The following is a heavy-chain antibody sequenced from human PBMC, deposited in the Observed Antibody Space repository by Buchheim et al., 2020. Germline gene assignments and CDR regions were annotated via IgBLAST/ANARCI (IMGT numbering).Heavy chain of an antibody. CDR3: GREFIAVARWGGVGFMDV. D-gene: IGHD6-19*01. CDR2: IYYSGST. J-gene: IGHJ6*02. V-gene: IGHV4-31*03. CDR1: GGSISSGGYC. Sequence: QVQLQESGPGLVKPSQTLSLTCTVSGGSISSGGYCWSWIRRHPGKGLEWIGYIYYSGSTYYNPSLKSRVTISVDTSKNQFSLKLSSGAGADTAVYYGGREFIAVARWGGVGFMDVWGQGTT.